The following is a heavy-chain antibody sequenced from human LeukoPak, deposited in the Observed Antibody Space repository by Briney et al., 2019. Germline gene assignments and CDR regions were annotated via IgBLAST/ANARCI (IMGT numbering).Heavy chain of an antibody. CDR1: GFTFSNYE. J-gene: IGHJ6*02. D-gene: IGHD3-10*01. Sequence: GGSLRLSCAASGFTFSNYEMHWVRQAPGKGLECVSTISSNGGSTYYADSVKGRFTISRDNPKNTLYLQMSSLRAEDTAVYYCVKDSYGMDVWGQGTTVTVSS. CDR3: VKDSYGMDV. V-gene: IGHV3-64D*06. CDR2: ISSNGGST.